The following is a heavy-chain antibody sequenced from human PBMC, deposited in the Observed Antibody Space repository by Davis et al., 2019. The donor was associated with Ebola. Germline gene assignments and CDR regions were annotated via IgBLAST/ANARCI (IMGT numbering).Heavy chain of an antibody. Sequence: AASVKVSCKASGYTFTSYGISWVRQAPGQGLEWMGRIIPILGIANYAQKFQGRVTITADKSTSTAYMELSSLRSEDTAVYYCARVGSYGYNWFDPWGQGTLVTVSS. D-gene: IGHD5-18*01. V-gene: IGHV1-69*04. CDR2: IIPILGIA. J-gene: IGHJ5*02. CDR3: ARVGSYGYNWFDP. CDR1: GYTFTSYG.